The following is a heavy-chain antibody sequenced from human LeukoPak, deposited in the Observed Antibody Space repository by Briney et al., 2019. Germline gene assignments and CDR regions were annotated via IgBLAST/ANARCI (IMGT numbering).Heavy chain of an antibody. CDR3: ARGFGAKWLLFFKYYFDY. CDR1: GGSFSGYY. V-gene: IGHV4-34*01. D-gene: IGHD3-3*01. Sequence: KPSETLSLTCAVYGGSFSGYYWSWIRQPPGKGLEWIGEINHSGSTNYNPSLKSRVTISVDTSKNQFSLKLSSVTAADTAVYYCARGFGAKWLLFFKYYFDYWGQGTLVTVSS. CDR2: INHSGST. J-gene: IGHJ4*02.